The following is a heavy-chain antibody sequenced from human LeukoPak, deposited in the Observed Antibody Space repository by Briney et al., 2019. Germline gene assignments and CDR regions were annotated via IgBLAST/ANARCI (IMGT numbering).Heavy chain of an antibody. CDR3: ARGHRRGLPDY. J-gene: IGHJ4*02. CDR2: ISWNSGSI. V-gene: IGHV3-9*01. D-gene: IGHD1-26*01. Sequence: GRSLRLSCAASGFTFDDYAMHWVRQAPGKGLEWVSGISWNSGSIGYADSVKGRFTISRDNAKNSLYLQMNSLRAEDTAVYYCARGHRRGLPDYWGQGTLVTVSS. CDR1: GFTFDDYA.